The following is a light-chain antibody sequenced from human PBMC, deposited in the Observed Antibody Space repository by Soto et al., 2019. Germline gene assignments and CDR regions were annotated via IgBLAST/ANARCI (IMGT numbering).Light chain of an antibody. Sequence: QSALTQPASLSGSPGQSITISCTGTSSDIGAYDYVSWFQQHPGKAPKLMISEVNNRPSGVSNRFSGSKSGNTASLTISGLQAEDEADYYCSSYTRSTTLVFGTGTKLTVL. CDR3: SSYTRSTTLV. CDR2: EVN. V-gene: IGLV2-14*01. J-gene: IGLJ1*01. CDR1: SSDIGAYDY.